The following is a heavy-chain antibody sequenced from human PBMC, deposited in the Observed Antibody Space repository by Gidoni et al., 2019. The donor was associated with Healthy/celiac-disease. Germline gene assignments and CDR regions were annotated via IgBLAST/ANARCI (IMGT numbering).Heavy chain of an antibody. CDR3: ARQRLGSSLRRRYFDY. J-gene: IGHJ4*02. Sequence: QVQLQQWGAGLLKPSETLSLTCAVYGGSFSGYYWSWIRQPPGKGLEWIGEITHSGTTNYNTSLKSRVTISVDTSKNQFSLKLSSVTAADTAVYYCARQRLGSSLRRRYFDYWGQGTLVTVSS. CDR1: GGSFSGYY. V-gene: IGHV4-34*01. D-gene: IGHD6-6*01. CDR2: ITHSGTT.